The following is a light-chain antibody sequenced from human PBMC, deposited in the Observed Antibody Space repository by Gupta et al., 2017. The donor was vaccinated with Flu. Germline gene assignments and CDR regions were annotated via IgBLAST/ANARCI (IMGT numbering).Light chain of an antibody. J-gene: IGKJ4*01. CDR3: MQVQQTPLT. CDR2: LGS. Sequence: DIVSAQSPLFLPVTPGGPASISCRSSQSLLHDNGYNYLKCYLQTPGQSPQLLIYLGSNRASGVPNMFSGRGSGTDFTTKISRVEAEDAGVYYYMQVQQTPLTFGEGAKVEIK. CDR1: QSLLHDNGYNY. V-gene: IGKV2-28*01.